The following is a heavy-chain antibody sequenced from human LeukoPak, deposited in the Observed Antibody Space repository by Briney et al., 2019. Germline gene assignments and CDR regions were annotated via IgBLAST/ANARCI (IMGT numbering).Heavy chain of an antibody. CDR3: PRDQEEWLVSSFQH. CDR2: LSSSGSTI. D-gene: IGHD6-19*01. V-gene: IGHV3-11*01. CDR1: GFTFRDYY. J-gene: IGHJ1*01. Sequence: GGSVRLSCAASGFTFRDYYMRWLREAPGEGREGVSYLSSSGSTIYYPDSLQGRSTISSDTAKNSLYLQMNSLTAEDTAVHYCPRDQEEWLVSSFQHWGQGTLVTVSS.